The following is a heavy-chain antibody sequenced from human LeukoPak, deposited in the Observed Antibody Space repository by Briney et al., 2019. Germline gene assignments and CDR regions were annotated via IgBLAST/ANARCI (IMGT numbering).Heavy chain of an antibody. CDR1: GFTFSTYA. CDR2: ISGSGGST. D-gene: IGHD6-13*01. V-gene: IGHV3-23*01. Sequence: GGSLRLSCAASGFTFSTYAMSWVRQAPGKGLEWVSAISGSGGSTYADSVKGRFTISRDNSKNTLYLQMNSLRAEDTAVYYCAKRRAAAGSNWFDPWGQGTLVTVSS. CDR3: AKRRAAAGSNWFDP. J-gene: IGHJ5*02.